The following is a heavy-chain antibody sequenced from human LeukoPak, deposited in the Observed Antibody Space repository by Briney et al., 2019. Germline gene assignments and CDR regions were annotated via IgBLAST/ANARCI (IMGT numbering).Heavy chain of an antibody. V-gene: IGHV1-69*05. J-gene: IGHJ6*03. Sequence: SVKVSCKASGGTFSSYAISWVRQAPGQGLEWMGGIIPIFGTANYAQKFQGRVTITTDESTSTAYMELSSLRSEDTAVYYCGRGAAMVYYYYMDVWGKGTAVTVSS. CDR3: GRGAAMVYYYYMDV. CDR2: IIPIFGTA. CDR1: GGTFSSYA. D-gene: IGHD2-2*01.